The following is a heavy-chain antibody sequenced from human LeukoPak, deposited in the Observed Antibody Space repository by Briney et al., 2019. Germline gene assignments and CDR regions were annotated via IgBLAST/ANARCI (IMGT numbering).Heavy chain of an antibody. Sequence: GGSLRLSCTASGFTFSSYAMHWVRQAPGKGLEWVAVIWYDGNNEYYADSVTGRFTISRDNSKNTLFLQMNSLRAEDTAVYYCAREADCSGGSCYRGAFDIWGQGTMVTVSS. V-gene: IGHV3-33*08. CDR2: IWYDGNNE. CDR1: GFTFSSYA. J-gene: IGHJ3*02. CDR3: AREADCSGGSCYRGAFDI. D-gene: IGHD2-15*01.